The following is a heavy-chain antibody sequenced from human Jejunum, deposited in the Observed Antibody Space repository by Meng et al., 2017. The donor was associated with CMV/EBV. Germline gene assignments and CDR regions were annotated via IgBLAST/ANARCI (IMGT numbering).Heavy chain of an antibody. CDR2: IKNDGSFT. CDR1: GFTFSSYW. J-gene: IGHJ4*02. D-gene: IGHD3-3*01. V-gene: IGHV3-74*01. CDR3: GDFEAG. Sequence: LKISCATSGFTFSSYWMHWVRQAPGKGLVWVSSIKNDGSFTACADSVKGRFTVSRDNAKNTVYLQMNSLTVEDAAVYYCGDFEAGWGQGTLGTGSS.